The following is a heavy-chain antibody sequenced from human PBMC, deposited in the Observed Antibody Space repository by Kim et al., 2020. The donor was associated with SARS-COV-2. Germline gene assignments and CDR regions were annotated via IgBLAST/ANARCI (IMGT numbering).Heavy chain of an antibody. V-gene: IGHV4-4*02. CDR1: GGSISSSNW. D-gene: IGHD2-2*01. J-gene: IGHJ6*02. CDR3: ARDWKSCSSTSCQRESYYYYGMDV. CDR2: IYHSGST. Sequence: SETLSLTCAVSGGSISSSNWWSWVRQPPGKGLEWIGEIYHSGSTNYNPSLKSRVTISVDKSKNQFSLKLSSVTAADTAVYYCARDWKSCSSTSCQRESYYYYGMDVWGQGTTVTVSS.